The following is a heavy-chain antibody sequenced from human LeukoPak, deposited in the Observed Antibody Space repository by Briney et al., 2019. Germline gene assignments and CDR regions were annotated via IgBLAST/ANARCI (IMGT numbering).Heavy chain of an antibody. V-gene: IGHV3-9*01. CDR1: GFTFGKYA. CDR2: ISWNSGSI. Sequence: GGSRRLSCTASGFTFGKYAMHWVRQAPGKGLEWVSGISWNSGSIGYADSVKGRFTISRDNAKNSLYLQMNSLRAEDTALYYCAKDYYGSGSDWYFDLGGRGTLVTVSS. D-gene: IGHD3-10*01. CDR3: AKDYYGSGSDWYFDL. J-gene: IGHJ2*01.